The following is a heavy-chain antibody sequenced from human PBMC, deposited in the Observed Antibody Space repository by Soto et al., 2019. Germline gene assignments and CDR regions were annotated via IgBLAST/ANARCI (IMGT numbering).Heavy chain of an antibody. D-gene: IGHD6-19*01. CDR2: ISRSGGTT. Sequence: EVQLLESGGGLVQPGGSLRLSCAATGFTFSYSGMNGVRQAPGRGLEWVSTISRSGGTTYYADSVRGRFTISRDNSKNTLYLQIDSLRAEDTAVFYCARDAGYSSAGHDVFDIWGQGTMVTVSS. V-gene: IGHV3-23*01. CDR3: ARDAGYSSAGHDVFDI. J-gene: IGHJ3*02. CDR1: GFTFSYSG.